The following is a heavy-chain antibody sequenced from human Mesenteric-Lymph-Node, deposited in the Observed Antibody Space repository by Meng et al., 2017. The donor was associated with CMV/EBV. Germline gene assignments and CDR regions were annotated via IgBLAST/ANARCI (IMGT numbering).Heavy chain of an antibody. CDR2: IRGDGNEK. V-gene: IGHV3-7*02. J-gene: IGHJ6*02. CDR3: GRTTPTRGTDV. CDR1: GFTFSGYW. Sequence: GESLKISCAASGFTFSGYWLRWVRQTPGKRLEWVASIRGDGNEKYYVDSVKGRFSVSRDNAKNSLYLQMDSLRAEDTAVYYCGRTTPTRGTDVWGQGTTVTVSS. D-gene: IGHD1-1*01.